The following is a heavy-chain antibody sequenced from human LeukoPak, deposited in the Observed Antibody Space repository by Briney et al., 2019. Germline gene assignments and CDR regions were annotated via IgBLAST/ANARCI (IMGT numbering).Heavy chain of an antibody. J-gene: IGHJ4*02. CDR1: VYTFTDYY. V-gene: IGHV1-2*02. CDR3: ARDRDYSNTERGFDY. CDR2: INPNSGET. Sequence: VSVKVSCKTSVYTFTDYYIHWVRQAPGQGLEWMGWINPNSGETNSAQKFQGRVTMTGDTSISTAYMELRRVTSDDTAVYYCARDRDYSNTERGFDYWGQGTLVTVSS. D-gene: IGHD4-11*01.